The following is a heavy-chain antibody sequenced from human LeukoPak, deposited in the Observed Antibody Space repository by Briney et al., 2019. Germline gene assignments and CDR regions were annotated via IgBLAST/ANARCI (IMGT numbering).Heavy chain of an antibody. D-gene: IGHD4-11*01. CDR3: AKGGYSNYTPYLDS. V-gene: IGHV3-30*18. CDR1: GFTFSNYD. CDR2: ISYDGSNK. Sequence: PGRSLRLSCAASGFTFSNYDIHWVRQAPGKGLEWVAIISYDGSNKFYADSVKGRFTISRDNSKNTLSVQMNSLRGDDTAVYYCAKGGYSNYTPYLDSWGQGTLVTVSS. J-gene: IGHJ4*02.